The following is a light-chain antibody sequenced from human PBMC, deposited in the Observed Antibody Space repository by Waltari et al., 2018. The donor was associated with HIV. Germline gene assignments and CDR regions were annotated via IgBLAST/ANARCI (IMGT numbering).Light chain of an antibody. J-gene: IGKJ1*01. CDR3: QQYNKWPRT. V-gene: IGKV3-15*01. CDR1: QNVITN. Sequence: EIVMTQSPGTLSVSPGERVTLSCRASQNVITNLAWYQQKPGQAPRLLIHGASTRATGIPPRFSGGGSGTDFTLTIGSLQSEDFTFYYCQQYNKWPRTFGQGTKVEVK. CDR2: GAS.